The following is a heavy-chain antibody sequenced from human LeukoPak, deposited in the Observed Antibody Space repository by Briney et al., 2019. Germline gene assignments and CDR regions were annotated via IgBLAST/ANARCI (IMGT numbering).Heavy chain of an antibody. CDR3: AIEQLGYCSSTSWGWSGYCALGY. J-gene: IGHJ4*02. CDR1: GYTFTSYG. D-gene: IGHD2-2*01. Sequence: ASVKVSCKASGYTFTSYGISWVRQAPGQGLEWMGWISAYNGNTNYAQQLQGRVTMTTDTSTSTAYMELSRLRSDDTAVYYCAIEQLGYCSSTSWGWSGYCALGYWGQGTLVTVSS. CDR2: ISAYNGNT. V-gene: IGHV1-18*01.